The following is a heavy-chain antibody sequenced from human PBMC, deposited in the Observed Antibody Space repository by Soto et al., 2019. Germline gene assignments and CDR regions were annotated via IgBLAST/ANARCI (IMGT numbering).Heavy chain of an antibody. J-gene: IGHJ4*02. CDR2: INHGGVT. CDR1: GESFSGY. V-gene: IGHV4-34*01. Sequence: QVQLQQWGAGLLKPSETLSLTCAVSGESFSGYWSWIRQPPGKGLEWIGEINHGGVTVYNPSLKSRVSISVDTSNEQLSRRLNSVTAADTAVYYCARHRSGAYDFDYWGQGTLVTVSS. D-gene: IGHD5-12*01. CDR3: ARHRSGAYDFDY.